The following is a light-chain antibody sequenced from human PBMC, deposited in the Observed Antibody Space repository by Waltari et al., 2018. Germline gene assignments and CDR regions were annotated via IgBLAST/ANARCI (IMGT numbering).Light chain of an antibody. V-gene: IGLV2-23*02. CDR1: SSDVGSYNL. CDR3: CSYAGSSTWV. J-gene: IGLJ3*02. CDR2: EVS. Sequence: QSALTQPASVSGSPGQSITISCTGTSSDVGSYNLVSCYQQHPGKAPKLTIYEVSKRPSGVSNRFSGSKSGNTASLTISGLQAEDEADYYCCSYAGSSTWVFGGGTKLTVL.